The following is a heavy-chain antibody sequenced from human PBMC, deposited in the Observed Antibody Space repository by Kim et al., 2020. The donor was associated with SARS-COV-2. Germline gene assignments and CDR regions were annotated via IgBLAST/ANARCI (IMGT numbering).Heavy chain of an antibody. Sequence: GGSLRRSCAASGFTVSSNYMSWVRQAPGKGLEWVSVIYSGGSTYYADSVKGRFTISRDNSKNTLYLQMNSLRAEDTAVYYCARDPYYYDSSGYTTHDAFDIWGQGTMVTVSS. CDR3: ARDPYYYDSSGYTTHDAFDI. CDR2: IYSGGST. CDR1: GFTVSSNY. D-gene: IGHD3-22*01. J-gene: IGHJ3*02. V-gene: IGHV3-53*01.